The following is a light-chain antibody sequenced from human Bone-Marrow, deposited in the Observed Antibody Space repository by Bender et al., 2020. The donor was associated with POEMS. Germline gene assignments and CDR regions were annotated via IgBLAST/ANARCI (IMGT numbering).Light chain of an antibody. Sequence: SYELTQPPSVSVSPGQTARITCSGDALPQKYAYWYQQKSGQAPVLVIYEDSERPSGIPERFSGSSSGTMATLTISGVQAEDEADYYCQSADGSGSYWVFGGGTKLTVL. CDR3: QSADGSGSYWV. CDR1: ALPQKY. J-gene: IGLJ3*02. V-gene: IGLV3-10*01. CDR2: EDS.